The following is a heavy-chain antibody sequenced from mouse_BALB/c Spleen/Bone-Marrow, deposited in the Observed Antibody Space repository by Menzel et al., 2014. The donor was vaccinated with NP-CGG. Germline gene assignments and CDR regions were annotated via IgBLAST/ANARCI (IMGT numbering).Heavy chain of an antibody. D-gene: IGHD1-1*01. Sequence: EVQLVEPRPELVQPGASVKIPCKASVYSFTGYFMNWVMQSHGKSLEWIGRINPYNGDTFYNQKFKGKATLTVDKSSSTAHMELRSLASEDSAVYYCARSGYYGSGYFNYWGQGTTLTVSS. V-gene: IGHV1-20*02. CDR1: VYSFTGYF. CDR2: INPYNGDT. J-gene: IGHJ2*01. CDR3: ARSGYYGSGYFNY.